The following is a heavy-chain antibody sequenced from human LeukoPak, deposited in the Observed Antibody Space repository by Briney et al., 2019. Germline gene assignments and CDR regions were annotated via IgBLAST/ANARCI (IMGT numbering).Heavy chain of an antibody. V-gene: IGHV3-30*04. J-gene: IGHJ6*03. CDR2: ISYDGSNK. Sequence: GGSLRLSCAASGFTFSSYAMHWVRQAPGKGLEWVAVISYDGSNKYYADSVKGRFTISRDNSKNTLYLQMNSLRHEDTVVYYCAGGGLGEAYYYYYYMDVWGKGTTVTVSS. CDR3: AGGGLGEAYYYYYYMDV. CDR1: GFTFSSYA. D-gene: IGHD3-10*01.